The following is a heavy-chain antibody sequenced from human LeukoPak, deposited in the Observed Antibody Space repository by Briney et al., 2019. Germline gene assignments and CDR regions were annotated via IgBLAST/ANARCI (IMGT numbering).Heavy chain of an antibody. CDR3: ARDILMVGATHYFDY. J-gene: IGHJ4*02. D-gene: IGHD1-26*01. Sequence: SETLSLTCTVSGGSINSYYWSWIRQPPGKGLEWIGCIHHGVSPTYNPSLKSRVTMSVDTSKNQFSLKVNSVTAADTAVYYCARDILMVGATHYFDYWGQGTLVTASS. CDR2: IHHGVSP. CDR1: GGSINSYY. V-gene: IGHV4-59*01.